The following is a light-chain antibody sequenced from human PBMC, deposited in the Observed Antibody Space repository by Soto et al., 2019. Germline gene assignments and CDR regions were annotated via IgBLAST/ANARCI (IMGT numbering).Light chain of an antibody. CDR3: SSYTNKDTLL. J-gene: IGLJ3*02. CDR1: SSDVGGYDH. V-gene: IGLV2-14*03. Sequence: QSVLTQPSSLSGSPGQSITISCTGTSSDVGGYDHVSWYQQHPGKARKLIIYDVTVRPSGISRRFSGSKSDNTASLAVSGLQPEDEADYYCSSYTNKDTLLFGGGTKVTVL. CDR2: DVT.